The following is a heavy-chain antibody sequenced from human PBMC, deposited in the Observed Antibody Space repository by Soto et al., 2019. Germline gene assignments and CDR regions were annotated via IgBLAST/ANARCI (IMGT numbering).Heavy chain of an antibody. CDR1: GLSLSTTGVG. V-gene: IGHV2-5*02. CDR2: IYWDDDK. J-gene: IGHJ4*02. CDR3: AYRPSLDWGHFDS. Sequence: QITLKESGPTLVKPTQTLTLTCTFSGLSLSTTGVGVGWIRQPPGKALECLALIYWDDDKRYSPSLTNRLTITKDTSKNQVVLTMTNMHPVDTGTYFCAYRPSLDWGHFDSWGQGTLVTVSS. D-gene: IGHD7-27*01.